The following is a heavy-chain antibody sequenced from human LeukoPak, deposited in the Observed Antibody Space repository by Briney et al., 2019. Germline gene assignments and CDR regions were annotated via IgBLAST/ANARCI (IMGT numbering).Heavy chain of an antibody. V-gene: IGHV3-74*01. CDR2: INPGGSSI. CDR3: ARSNQADDY. D-gene: IGHD1-14*01. CDR1: GFTFSSYW. Sequence: GGPLRLSCAASGFTFSSYWMHWVRQVPGRGLVWVARINPGGSSITYADSVKGRFTISRDNAKNTLYLQMDSLRAEDTGVYYCARSNQADDYWGQGTLVTVSS. J-gene: IGHJ4*02.